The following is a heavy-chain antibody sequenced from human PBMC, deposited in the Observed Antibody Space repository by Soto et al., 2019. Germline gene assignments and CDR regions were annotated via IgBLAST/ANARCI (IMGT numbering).Heavy chain of an antibody. V-gene: IGHV4-30-4*01. D-gene: IGHD5-12*01. CDR1: GGSISSGDYY. J-gene: IGHJ4*02. CDR3: ARDRRYSGYDRSPGGFDY. CDR2: IYYSGST. Sequence: QVQLQESGPGLVKPSQTLSLTCTVSGGSISSGDYYWSWIRQPPGKGLEWIGYIYYSGSTYYDPSLKCRVTISVDTSKNQFSLKLSSVTAADTAVYYCARDRRYSGYDRSPGGFDYWGQGTLVTVSS.